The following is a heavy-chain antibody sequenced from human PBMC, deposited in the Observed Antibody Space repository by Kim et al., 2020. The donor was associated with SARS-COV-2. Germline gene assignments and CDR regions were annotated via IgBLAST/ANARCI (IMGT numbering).Heavy chain of an antibody. D-gene: IGHD2-2*01. Sequence: SETLSLTCAVYGGSFSGYYWSWIRQPPGKGLEWIGEINHSGSTNYNPSLKSRVTISVDTSKNQFSLKLSSVTAADTAVYYCARAKYCSSTSCYVRGHGGRPSFDYWGQGTLVTVSS. J-gene: IGHJ4*02. CDR2: INHSGST. V-gene: IGHV4-34*01. CDR1: GGSFSGYY. CDR3: ARAKYCSSTSCYVRGHGGRPSFDY.